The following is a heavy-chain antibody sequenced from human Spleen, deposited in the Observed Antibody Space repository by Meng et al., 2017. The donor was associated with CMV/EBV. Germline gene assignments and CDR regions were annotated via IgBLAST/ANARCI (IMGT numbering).Heavy chain of an antibody. D-gene: IGHD1-26*01. CDR2: IYPGDSDT. V-gene: IGHV5-51*01. Sequence: GGSLRLSCEGSGYEFGNYWIAWVRQIPGKGLEWMGIIYPGDSDTRYSPSFQGQVTISADKSISTAYLRWSSLKASDTAMYYCARRRIGLDYWGQGTLVTVSS. CDR1: GYEFGNYW. CDR3: ARRRIGLDY. J-gene: IGHJ4*02.